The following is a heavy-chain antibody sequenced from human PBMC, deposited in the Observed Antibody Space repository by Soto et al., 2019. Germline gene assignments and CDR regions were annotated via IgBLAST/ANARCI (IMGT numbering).Heavy chain of an antibody. CDR2: IYYSGST. Sequence: SETLSLTCTVSGGSISSYYWSWIRQPPGKGLEWIGYIYYSGSTNYNPSLKSRVNISVDTSKNQFSLKLSSVTAADTALYYCARQRNYGHYYYYYMDVWGKGTTVTVSS. CDR1: GGSISSYY. CDR3: ARQRNYGHYYYYYMDV. D-gene: IGHD1-7*01. V-gene: IGHV4-59*08. J-gene: IGHJ6*03.